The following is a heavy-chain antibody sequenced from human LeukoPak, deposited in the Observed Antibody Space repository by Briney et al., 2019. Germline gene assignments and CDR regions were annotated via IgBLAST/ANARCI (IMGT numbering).Heavy chain of an antibody. CDR2: IYTSGST. D-gene: IGHD6-19*01. CDR1: GGSISSGSYY. Sequence: SQTLSLTCTVSGGSISSGSYYWSWIRQPAGKGLEWIGRIYTSGSTNYNPSLKSRVTISVDTSKTHFSLKLRSVTAADTAVYYCARHGGGWTFDYWGQGTLVTASS. V-gene: IGHV4-61*02. CDR3: ARHGGGWTFDY. J-gene: IGHJ4*02.